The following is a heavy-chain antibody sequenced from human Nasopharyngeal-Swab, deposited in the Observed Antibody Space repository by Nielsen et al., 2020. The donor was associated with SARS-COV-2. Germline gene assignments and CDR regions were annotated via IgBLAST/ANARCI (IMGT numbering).Heavy chain of an antibody. CDR3: ARDGGGSTYYYYYGMDV. J-gene: IGHJ6*02. Sequence: GESLKISCAASGFTFSSYSMNWVRQAPGKGLVWVSRINSDGSSTSYADSVKGRFTISRDNAKNTLYLQMNSLRAEDTAVYYCARDGGGSTYYYYYGMDVWGQGTTVTVSS. V-gene: IGHV3-74*01. CDR2: INSDGSST. D-gene: IGHD1-26*01. CDR1: GFTFSSYS.